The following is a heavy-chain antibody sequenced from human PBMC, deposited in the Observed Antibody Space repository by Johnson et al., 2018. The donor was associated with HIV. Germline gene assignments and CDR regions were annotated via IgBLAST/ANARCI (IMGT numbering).Heavy chain of an antibody. V-gene: IGHV3-7*05. CDR1: GFTFSSYW. CDR3: AKDMALGVEQLVPDAFDI. D-gene: IGHD6-6*01. CDR2: IKQDGSEK. J-gene: IGHJ3*02. Sequence: EVQVVESGGGLVQPGGSLRLSCAASGFTFSSYWMSWVRQAPGKGLEWVANIKQDGSEKFYVDSVKGRFTISRENARYSLYLQMNSLRAEDTALYYCAKDMALGVEQLVPDAFDIWGQGTMVTVSS.